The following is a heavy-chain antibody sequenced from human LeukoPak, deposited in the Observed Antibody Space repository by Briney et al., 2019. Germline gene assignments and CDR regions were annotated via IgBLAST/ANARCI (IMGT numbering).Heavy chain of an antibody. Sequence: SSETLSLTCAVSGGSISSSNWWSWVRQPPGKGLEWIGEIYHSGSTNYNPSLKSRVTISVDKSKNQFSLKLSSVTAADTAVYYCARVRAYCGGDCYFDYWGQGTLVTVSS. V-gene: IGHV4-4*02. J-gene: IGHJ4*02. D-gene: IGHD2-21*02. CDR3: ARVRAYCGGDCYFDY. CDR1: GGSISSSNW. CDR2: IYHSGST.